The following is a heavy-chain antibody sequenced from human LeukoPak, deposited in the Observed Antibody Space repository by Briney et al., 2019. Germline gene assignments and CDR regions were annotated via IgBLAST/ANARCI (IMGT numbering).Heavy chain of an antibody. D-gene: IGHD6-6*01. V-gene: IGHV1-69*05. J-gene: IGHJ6*03. CDR2: IIPIFGTA. CDR1: GGTFSSYA. CDR3: ARGSIAARSYYYYMDV. Sequence: ASVKVSCKASGGTFSSYAISWVRQAPGQGLEWMGGIIPIFGTANYAQKFQGRVTITTDESKSTAYMELSSLRSEDTAVYYCARGSIAARSYYYYMDVWGKGTTVTVSS.